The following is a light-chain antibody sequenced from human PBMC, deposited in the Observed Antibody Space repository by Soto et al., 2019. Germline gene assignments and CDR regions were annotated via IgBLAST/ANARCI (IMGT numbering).Light chain of an antibody. CDR3: CSYAGRYTWV. CDR2: DVT. V-gene: IGLV2-11*01. CDR1: STDVGEYNY. Sequence: QSALTQPRSVSGSPGQSVTISCTGASTDVGEYNYVSWYQQHPGKAPKLMIYDVTKRPSGVPDRFSGSKSGNTASLTISGLQAEDEADYYCCSYAGRYTWVFGGGTKVTVL. J-gene: IGLJ3*02.